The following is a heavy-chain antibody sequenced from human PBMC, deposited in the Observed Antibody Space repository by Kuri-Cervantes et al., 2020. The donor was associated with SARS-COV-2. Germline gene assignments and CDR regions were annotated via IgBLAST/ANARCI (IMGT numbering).Heavy chain of an antibody. V-gene: IGHV3-30*03. D-gene: IGHD3-22*01. CDR3: ATTDYYDSSGLDY. J-gene: IGHJ4*02. CDR1: GFTFSSYG. Sequence: LSLTCAASGFTFSSYGMHWVRQAPGKGLEWVAVISYDGSNKYYADSVKGRFTISRDNSKNTLYLQMNSLRAEDTAVYYCATTDYYDSSGLDYWGQGTLVTVSS. CDR2: ISYDGSNK.